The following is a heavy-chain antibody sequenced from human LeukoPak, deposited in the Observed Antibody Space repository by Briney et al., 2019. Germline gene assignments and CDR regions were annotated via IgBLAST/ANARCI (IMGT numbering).Heavy chain of an antibody. Sequence: ASVKVSCKASGYTFTSYDINWVRQATGQGLEWMGWMNPNSGNTGYAQKFQGRVTMTRNTSISTAYMELSSLRSEDTAVYYCARPKTYYDFWSGYYGYYYYYGMDVWGQGTTVTVSS. V-gene: IGHV1-8*01. CDR1: GYTFTSYD. J-gene: IGHJ6*02. CDR2: MNPNSGNT. CDR3: ARPKTYYDFWSGYYGYYYYYGMDV. D-gene: IGHD3-3*01.